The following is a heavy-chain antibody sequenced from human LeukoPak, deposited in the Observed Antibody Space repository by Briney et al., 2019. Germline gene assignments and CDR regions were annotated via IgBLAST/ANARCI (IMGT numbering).Heavy chain of an antibody. CDR3: AKKTLLWFGPNWFNP. CDR2: ISGSGGST. CDR1: GFTFSSYA. J-gene: IGHJ5*02. Sequence: GGSLRLSCAASGFTFSSYAMSWVRQAPGKGLEWVSAISGSGGSTYYADSVKGRFTISRDNSKNTLYLQMNSLRAEDTAVYYCAKKTLLWFGPNWFNPWGQGTLVTVSS. D-gene: IGHD3-10*01. V-gene: IGHV3-23*01.